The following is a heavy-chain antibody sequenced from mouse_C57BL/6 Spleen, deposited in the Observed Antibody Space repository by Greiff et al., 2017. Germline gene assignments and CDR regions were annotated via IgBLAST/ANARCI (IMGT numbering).Heavy chain of an antibody. Sequence: EVMLVESGGGLVKPGGSLKLSCAASGFTFSDYGMHWVRQAPEKGLEWVAYISSGSSTIYYADKVKGRFTISRDNAKNTLFLQMTSLRSEDTAMYYCAEYDYAVYAMDYWGQGTSVTVSS. D-gene: IGHD2-4*01. CDR2: ISSGSSTI. CDR3: AEYDYAVYAMDY. V-gene: IGHV5-17*01. J-gene: IGHJ4*01. CDR1: GFTFSDYG.